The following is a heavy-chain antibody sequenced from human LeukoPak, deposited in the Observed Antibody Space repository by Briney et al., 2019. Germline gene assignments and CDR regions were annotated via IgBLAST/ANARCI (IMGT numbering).Heavy chain of an antibody. J-gene: IGHJ4*02. V-gene: IGHV4-34*01. CDR3: AGARKGILAQNDY. CDR2: INHSGST. CDR1: GGSFSGYY. D-gene: IGHD3-9*01. Sequence: SETLSLTCAVYGGSFSGYYWSWIRQPPGKGLEWIGEINHSGSTNYNPSLKSRVTISVDTSKNQFSLKLSSVTAADTAVYYCAGARKGILAQNDYWGQGTLVTVSS.